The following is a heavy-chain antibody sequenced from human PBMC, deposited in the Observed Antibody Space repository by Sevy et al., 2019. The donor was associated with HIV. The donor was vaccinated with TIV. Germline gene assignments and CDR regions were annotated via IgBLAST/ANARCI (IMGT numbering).Heavy chain of an antibody. CDR2: IYSGGST. V-gene: IGHV3-53*01. Sequence: GGSLRLSCAASGFTVSSNYMSWVRQAPGKGLEWVSVIYSGGSTYYADSVKGRFTISRDNSKNTLYLHMNSLRAEDTAVYYCARASHDYGDLYYFDYWGQGTLVTVSS. CDR1: GFTVSSNY. J-gene: IGHJ4*02. D-gene: IGHD4-17*01. CDR3: ARASHDYGDLYYFDY.